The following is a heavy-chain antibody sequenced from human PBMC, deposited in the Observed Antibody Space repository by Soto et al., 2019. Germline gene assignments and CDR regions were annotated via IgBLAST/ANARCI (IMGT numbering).Heavy chain of an antibody. CDR1: GGSISSSSYY. V-gene: IGHV4-39*01. J-gene: IGHJ6*03. Sequence: SETLSLTCTVSGGSISSSSYYWGWIRQPPGKGLEWIGSIYYSGSTYYNPSLKSRVTISVDTSKNQFSLKLGSVTAADTAVYYCARWTTVTHYYYYYMDVWGKGTTVTVSS. CDR2: IYYSGST. CDR3: ARWTTVTHYYYYYMDV. D-gene: IGHD4-17*01.